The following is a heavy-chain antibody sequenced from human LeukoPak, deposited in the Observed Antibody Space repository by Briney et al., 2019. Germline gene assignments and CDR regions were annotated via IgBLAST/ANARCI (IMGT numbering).Heavy chain of an antibody. D-gene: IGHD1-26*01. J-gene: IGHJ4*02. V-gene: IGHV4-4*07. Sequence: SETLSLTCTVSGGSISSYYRSWIRQPAGKGLEWIGRIYTSGCTNYNPSLKSRVTMSVDTSKNQFSLKLRSVTAADTAVYYCAREIVGAIRDYYFDYRGQGTLGTVSS. CDR3: AREIVGAIRDYYFDY. CDR2: IYTSGCT. CDR1: GGSISSYY.